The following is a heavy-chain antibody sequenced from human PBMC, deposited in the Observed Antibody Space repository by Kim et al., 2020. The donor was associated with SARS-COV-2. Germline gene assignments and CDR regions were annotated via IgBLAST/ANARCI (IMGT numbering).Heavy chain of an antibody. J-gene: IGHJ4*02. CDR2: T. Sequence: TYSADSVKCRSTISRDNSKNTLYLQMNSLSAEDTAVYFCAKGSETYYFEYWGQGTLLTVSS. V-gene: IGHV3-23*01. CDR3: AKGSETYYFEY.